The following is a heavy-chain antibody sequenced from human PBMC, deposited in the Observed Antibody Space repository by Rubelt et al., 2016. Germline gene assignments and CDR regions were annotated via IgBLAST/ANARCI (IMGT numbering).Heavy chain of an antibody. CDR2: ISSSSSTI. Sequence: LGQGLEWVSYISSSSSTIYYADSVKGRFTISRDNAKNSLYLQMNSLRAEDTAVYYCASGYYYGSGSYYSDYWGQGTLVTVSS. CDR3: ASGYYYGSGSYYSDY. V-gene: IGHV3-48*04. J-gene: IGHJ4*02. D-gene: IGHD3-10*01.